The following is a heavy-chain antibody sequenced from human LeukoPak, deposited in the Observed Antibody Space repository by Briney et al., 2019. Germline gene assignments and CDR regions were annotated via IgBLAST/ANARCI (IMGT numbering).Heavy chain of an antibody. Sequence: GGSLRLSCAASGFTFSSYAMSWVRQAPGKGLEWVSGISGSGGSTYYADSVKGRFTISRDNSKNTLYLQMNSLRAEDTAVYYCAKGWIRSIGYSSSWLGGDYWGQGTLVTVSS. CDR3: AKGWIRSIGYSSSWLGGDY. CDR1: GFTFSSYA. D-gene: IGHD6-13*01. CDR2: ISGSGGST. J-gene: IGHJ4*02. V-gene: IGHV3-23*01.